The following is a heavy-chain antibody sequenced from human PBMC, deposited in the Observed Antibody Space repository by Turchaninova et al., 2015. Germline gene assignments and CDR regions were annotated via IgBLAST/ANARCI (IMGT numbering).Heavy chain of an antibody. CDR3: AKARRASWFGGHYFDY. CDR1: GFPFSGYA. V-gene: IGHV3-23*04. CDR2: ISGSCGST. Sequence: EVQLVESGGGLVQPGGSLRHSCAASGFPFSGYAMSWCRQAPGKGLEWVSAISGSCGSTYYADSVKGRFTISRDNSKNTLYLQMNSLRAEDTAVYYCAKARRASWFGGHYFDYWGQGTLVTVSS. D-gene: IGHD3-10*01. J-gene: IGHJ4*02.